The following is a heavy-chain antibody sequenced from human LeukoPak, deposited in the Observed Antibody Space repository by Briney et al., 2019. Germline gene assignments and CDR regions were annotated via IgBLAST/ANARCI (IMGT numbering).Heavy chain of an antibody. CDR3: AREGGGVGAELDY. V-gene: IGHV1-46*01. D-gene: IGHD1-26*01. J-gene: IGHJ4*02. Sequence: GASVKVSCKASGYTFTSYFVHWVRQAPGQGLEWMGIINPNAGTTIYAQKFQGRLTVTRDMSTSTVYMELSSLRSDDTAVYYCAREGGGVGAELDYWGQGTLVTVSS. CDR1: GYTFTSYF. CDR2: INPNAGTT.